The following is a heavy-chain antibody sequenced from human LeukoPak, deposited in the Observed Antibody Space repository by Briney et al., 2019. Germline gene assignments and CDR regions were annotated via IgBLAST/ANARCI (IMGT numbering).Heavy chain of an antibody. Sequence: SVKVSCKASGGTFSSYAINWVRQAPGQGLEWMGRIIPILGIANYAQKFQGRVTITADKSTSTAYMELSSLRSEDTAVFYCASPGIHYGGNSDYFDYWGQGTLVTVSS. CDR2: IIPILGIA. CDR3: ASPGIHYGGNSDYFDY. CDR1: GGTFSSYA. D-gene: IGHD4-23*01. J-gene: IGHJ4*02. V-gene: IGHV1-69*04.